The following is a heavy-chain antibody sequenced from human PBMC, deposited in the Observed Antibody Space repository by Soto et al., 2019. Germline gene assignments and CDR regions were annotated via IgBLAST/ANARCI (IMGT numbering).Heavy chain of an antibody. CDR2: VSGGGLIT. CDR3: ARGDDYPTLFDY. D-gene: IGHD4-17*01. V-gene: IGHV3-23*01. CDR1: GFSFSNYA. J-gene: IGHJ4*02. Sequence: GGSLRLSCAASGFSFSNYAMSWVRQAPGKGLEWVSSVSGGGLITYYADSVKGRFTISRDNSKNTLYLQMNSLRAEDTAVYYCARGDDYPTLFDYWGQGTLVTVSS.